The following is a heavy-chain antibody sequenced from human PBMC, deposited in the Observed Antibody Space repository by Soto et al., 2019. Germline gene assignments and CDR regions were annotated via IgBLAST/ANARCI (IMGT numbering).Heavy chain of an antibody. D-gene: IGHD3-3*01. J-gene: IGHJ4*02. CDR1: GFSFGTYW. V-gene: IGHV3-7*03. CDR2: IKQDGSER. Sequence: GGYLRLSCAVSGFSFGTYWMSWVRQAPGKGLEWLASIKQDGSERYYLDSAKGRFTISRDNAKDSLSLQMNSLRGEDTAFYYCARDVGPITIFGEALSGYIDFRGQGTLVTVSS. CDR3: ARDVGPITIFGEALSGYIDF.